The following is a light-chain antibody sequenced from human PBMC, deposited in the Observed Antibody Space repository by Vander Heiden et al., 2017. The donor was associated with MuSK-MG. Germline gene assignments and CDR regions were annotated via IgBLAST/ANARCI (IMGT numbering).Light chain of an antibody. Sequence: DIVMTQSPLSLAVTPGESASISCRSSQSLLNSNGYNYLDWYLQKPGQSPHLLIYLGPHRASGVPDRFSDSGSGTYFTLKISRVEAEDVGVYYCMQPLHAPLSFGGGTKVEIK. CDR2: LGP. V-gene: IGKV2-28*01. CDR3: MQPLHAPLS. J-gene: IGKJ4*01. CDR1: QSLLNSNGYNY.